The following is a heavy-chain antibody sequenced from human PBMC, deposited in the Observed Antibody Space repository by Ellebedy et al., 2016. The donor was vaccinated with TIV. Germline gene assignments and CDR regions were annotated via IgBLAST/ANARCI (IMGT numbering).Heavy chain of an antibody. V-gene: IGHV1-18*01. D-gene: IGHD5-24*01. Sequence: ASVKVSCKASGYIFSTYVIGWVRQAPGQGLEWMGWISPYNGNTNYAQKLQGRVSMTTDTSTTTAYMELSSLRSEDTAVYYCARGREGYNYQPCDYWGQGTQVTVSS. CDR3: ARGREGYNYQPCDY. CDR1: GYIFSTYV. CDR2: ISPYNGNT. J-gene: IGHJ4*02.